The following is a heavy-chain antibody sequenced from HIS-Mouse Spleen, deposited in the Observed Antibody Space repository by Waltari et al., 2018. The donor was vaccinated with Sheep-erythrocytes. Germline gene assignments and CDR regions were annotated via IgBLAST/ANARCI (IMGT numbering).Heavy chain of an antibody. V-gene: IGHV2-5*02. Sequence: QITLKESGPTLVKPTQTLTLTCTFSGFSLSTSGVGVGWIRQPPGKALEWLALIYWDDDKRYSPSLKSRITITKDTSKNQVVLTMTNMDPVDTATYYCAHRRLGGSYYYFDYWGQGTLVTVSS. D-gene: IGHD1-26*01. CDR2: IYWDDDK. CDR1: GFSLSTSGVG. J-gene: IGHJ4*02. CDR3: AHRRLGGSYYYFDY.